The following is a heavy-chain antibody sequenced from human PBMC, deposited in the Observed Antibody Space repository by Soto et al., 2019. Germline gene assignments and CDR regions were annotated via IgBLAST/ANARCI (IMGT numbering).Heavy chain of an antibody. CDR2: ISDSSKYI. D-gene: IGHD3-10*01. Sequence: LRLSCAASGFAFNDYTLTWVRQAPGKGLEWVSSISDSSKYIYYADSLEGRFTISRDDAKNSLYLQMNSLRAEDTAVYYCARVMKGPMVREYYFDYWGQGSLVTVSS. CDR3: ARVMKGPMVREYYFDY. J-gene: IGHJ4*02. CDR1: GFAFNDYT. V-gene: IGHV3-21*01.